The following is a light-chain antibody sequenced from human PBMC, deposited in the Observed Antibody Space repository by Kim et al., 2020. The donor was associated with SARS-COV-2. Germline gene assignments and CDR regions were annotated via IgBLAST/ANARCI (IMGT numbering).Light chain of an antibody. V-gene: IGKV1-27*01. CDR3: QKYNIAPHT. J-gene: IGKJ1*01. Sequence: DIQMTQSPSSLSASVGDRVTITCRASQGISNHLAWYQQKPGKVPKLLIYAASTLHSGVPSRFSGSGSGTDFTLTISSLQPEDVATYYCQKYNIAPHTFGQGTKVDI. CDR1: QGISNH. CDR2: AAS.